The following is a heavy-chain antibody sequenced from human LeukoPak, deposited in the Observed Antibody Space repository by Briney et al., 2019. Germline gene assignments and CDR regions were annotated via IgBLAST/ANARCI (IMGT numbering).Heavy chain of an antibody. V-gene: IGHV1-2*02. D-gene: IGHD2-15*01. J-gene: IGHJ4*02. CDR3: ARGYCSGGDCYEFDY. CDR1: GYTFTGCY. CDR2: INPNSGGT. Sequence: ASVKVSCKASGYTFTGCYMHWVRQAPGQGLEWMGWINPNSGGTNSAQKFQGRVTMTRDTSISTAYMELSRLRSDDTAVYYCARGYCSGGDCYEFDYWGQGTLVTVSS.